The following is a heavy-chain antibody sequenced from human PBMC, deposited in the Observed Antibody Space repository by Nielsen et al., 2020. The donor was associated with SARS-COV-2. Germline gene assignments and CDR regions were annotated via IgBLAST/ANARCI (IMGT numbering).Heavy chain of an antibody. V-gene: IGHV4-59*12. J-gene: IGHJ4*02. CDR3: ATVGSGWYKYFDY. Sequence: SETLSLTCTVSGGSISSYYWSWIRQPPGRGLEWIGYIYYSGSTNYNPSLKSRVTISVDTSKNQFSMKLSSVTAADTAVYYCATVGSGWYKYFDYWGQGTLVTVSS. CDR2: IYYSGST. D-gene: IGHD6-19*01. CDR1: GGSISSYY.